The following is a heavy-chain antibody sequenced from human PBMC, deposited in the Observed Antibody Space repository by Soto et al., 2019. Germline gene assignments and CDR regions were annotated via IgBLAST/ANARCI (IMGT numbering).Heavy chain of an antibody. D-gene: IGHD2-15*01. CDR2: IYPGDSDT. CDR1: GYSFTSYW. CDR3: AVSGYCSGGSCYPYYFDY. Sequence: GESLKISCKGSGYSFTSYWIGWVRQMPGKGLEWMGTIYPGDSDTRYSPSFQGQVTISADKSISTAHLQWSSLKASDTAMYYCAVSGYCSGGSCYPYYFDYWGQGALVTVSS. V-gene: IGHV5-51*01. J-gene: IGHJ4*02.